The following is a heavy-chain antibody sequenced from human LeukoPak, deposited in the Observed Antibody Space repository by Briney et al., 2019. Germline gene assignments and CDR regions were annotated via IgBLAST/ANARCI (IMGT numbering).Heavy chain of an antibody. CDR3: ARAPVTNTPTTAGNVNY. CDR1: GGSFSGYY. Sequence: SETLSLTCAVYGGSFSGYYWNWIRQSPGKGLEWIGEINHSGSTNYNPSLKSRVTISVDTSKSQFSLKLNSVTAADTAVYYCARAPVTNTPTTAGNVNYWGREPLVTFSS. V-gene: IGHV4-34*01. CDR2: INHSGST. D-gene: IGHD1-1*01. J-gene: IGHJ4*02.